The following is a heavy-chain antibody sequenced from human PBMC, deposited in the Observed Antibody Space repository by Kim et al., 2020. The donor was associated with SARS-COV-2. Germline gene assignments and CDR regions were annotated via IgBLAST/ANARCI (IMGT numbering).Heavy chain of an antibody. CDR3: ARDPLTYYYGSGSSDYYYGMDV. Sequence: SETLSLTCTVSGGSISSGGYYWSWIRQHPGKGLEWIGYIYYSGSTYYNRSLKSRVTISVDTSKNQFSLKLSSVTAADTAVYYCARDPLTYYYGSGSSDYYYGMDVWGQGTTVTVSS. D-gene: IGHD3-10*01. CDR1: GGSISSGGYY. CDR2: IYYSGST. J-gene: IGHJ6*02. V-gene: IGHV4-31*03.